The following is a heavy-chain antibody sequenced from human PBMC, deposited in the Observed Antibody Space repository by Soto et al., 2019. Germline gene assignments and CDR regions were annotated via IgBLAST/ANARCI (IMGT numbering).Heavy chain of an antibody. CDR2: MIPNSGNT. V-gene: IGHV1-8*01. CDR3: ARERTYFGDY. D-gene: IGHD3-9*01. J-gene: IGHJ4*02. Sequence: QVQLVQCGAEVKKPGASVKVSCRASGYTFTSFDIIWVRQASGQGLEWMGWMIPNSGNTGYAQKFQGRVTMTRNTSISTAYMELSSLRSEDTAVYYCARERTYFGDYWGQGTLVTVSS. CDR1: GYTFTSFD.